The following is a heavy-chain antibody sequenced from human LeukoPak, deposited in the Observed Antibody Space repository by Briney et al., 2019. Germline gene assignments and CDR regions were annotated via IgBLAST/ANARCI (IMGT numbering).Heavy chain of an antibody. Sequence: PGGSLRLSCAASGFTFSSYSMNWVRQAPGKGLEWVSYISSSGSTIYYADSVKGRFTISRDNAKNSLYLQMNSLRAEDTAVYYCARIPPYCSSTSCLNDAFDIWGQGTMVTVSS. J-gene: IGHJ3*02. CDR3: ARIPPYCSSTSCLNDAFDI. V-gene: IGHV3-48*04. CDR1: GFTFSSYS. D-gene: IGHD2-2*01. CDR2: ISSSGSTI.